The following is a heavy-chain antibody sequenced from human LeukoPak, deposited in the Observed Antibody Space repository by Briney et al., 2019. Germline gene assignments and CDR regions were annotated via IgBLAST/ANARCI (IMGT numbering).Heavy chain of an antibody. Sequence: SETLSLTCTVSSGSISSYHWSWIRQPPGKGLEWIGYIYYSGNTNYNPSLKSRVTISVDTSKNQFSPILRSVTAVDSAVYYCARTLRNAFDIWGQGTMVTVSS. CDR3: ARTLRNAFDI. V-gene: IGHV4-59*01. D-gene: IGHD1-14*01. CDR1: SGSISSYH. CDR2: IYYSGNT. J-gene: IGHJ3*02.